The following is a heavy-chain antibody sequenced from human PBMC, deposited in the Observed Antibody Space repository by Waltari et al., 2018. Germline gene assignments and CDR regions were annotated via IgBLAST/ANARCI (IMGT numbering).Heavy chain of an antibody. Sequence: ELQLVESGGGLVKPGGSLRLSCAASGFTFSSYSMNWVRQAPGKGLVWVSSISSSRSYIYYADSVKGRFTISRDNAKNSLYLQMNSLRAEDTAVYYCARDPSGYSYGYSHYYYYYMDVWGKGTTVTVSS. CDR2: ISSSRSYI. D-gene: IGHD5-18*01. CDR3: ARDPSGYSYGYSHYYYYYMDV. V-gene: IGHV3-21*01. J-gene: IGHJ6*03. CDR1: GFTFSSYS.